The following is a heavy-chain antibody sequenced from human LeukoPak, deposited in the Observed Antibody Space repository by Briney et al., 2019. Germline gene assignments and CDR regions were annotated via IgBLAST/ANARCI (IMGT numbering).Heavy chain of an antibody. CDR3: ARDLTYYDFWSGLDY. Sequence: GGSLRLSCAASGFTFSSYSMNWVRQAPGKGLEWVSSISSSSSYIYYADSVKGRFTISRANAKNSLYLQMNSLRAEDTAVYYCARDLTYYDFWSGLDYWGQGTLVTVSS. J-gene: IGHJ4*02. V-gene: IGHV3-21*01. CDR1: GFTFSSYS. D-gene: IGHD3-3*01. CDR2: ISSSSSYI.